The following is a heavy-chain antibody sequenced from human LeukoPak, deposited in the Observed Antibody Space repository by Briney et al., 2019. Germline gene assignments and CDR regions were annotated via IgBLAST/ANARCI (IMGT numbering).Heavy chain of an antibody. J-gene: IGHJ3*02. V-gene: IGHV1-69*04. Sequence: SVKVSCKASGGTFSSYAISWVRQAPGQGLEWMGRIIPIFGIANYAQKFQGRVTITADKSTSTAYMELRSLRSDDTAVYYCARDLGGWDIVVVVAAADAFDIWGQGTMVTVSS. CDR3: ARDLGGWDIVVVVAAADAFDI. D-gene: IGHD2-15*01. CDR2: IIPIFGIA. CDR1: GGTFSSYA.